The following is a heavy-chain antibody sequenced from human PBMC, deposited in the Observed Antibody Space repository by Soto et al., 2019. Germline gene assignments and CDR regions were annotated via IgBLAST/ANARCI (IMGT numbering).Heavy chain of an antibody. CDR3: ARGEYSSSWHGYYFDY. D-gene: IGHD6-13*01. V-gene: IGHV4-39*01. CDR2: IYYSGST. CDR1: GGSISSSSYY. J-gene: IGHJ4*02. Sequence: QLQLQESGPGLVKPSETLSLTCTVSGGSISSSSYYWGWIRQPPGKGLEWIGSIYYSGSTYYNPSLKRRVTISEDTSKNQFSLKLSSGTAAGTAVYYCARGEYSSSWHGYYFDYWGQGTLVTVSS.